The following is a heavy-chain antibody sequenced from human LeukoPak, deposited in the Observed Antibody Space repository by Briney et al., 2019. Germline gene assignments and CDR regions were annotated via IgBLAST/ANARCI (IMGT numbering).Heavy chain of an antibody. Sequence: PSETLSLTCTVSGGSISSSSYYWGWIRQPPGKGLEWIGSIYYSGSTYYNPSLKSRVTISVDTSKNQFSLKLSSVTAADTAVYYCARDLAGLSGYAAIPVYYFDYWGQGTLVTVSS. D-gene: IGHD5-12*01. CDR3: ARDLAGLSGYAAIPVYYFDY. CDR1: GGSISSSSYY. J-gene: IGHJ4*02. CDR2: IYYSGST. V-gene: IGHV4-39*07.